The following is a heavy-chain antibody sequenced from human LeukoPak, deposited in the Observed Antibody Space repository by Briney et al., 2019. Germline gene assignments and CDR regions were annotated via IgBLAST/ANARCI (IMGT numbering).Heavy chain of an antibody. V-gene: IGHV4-4*07. CDR1: GGSISSYH. D-gene: IGHD2/OR15-2a*01. CDR3: ARDYRVIYGPEGFDP. J-gene: IGHJ5*02. CDR2: IYTSGST. Sequence: SETLSLTCAVSGGSISSYHWSWIRQPAGKGLEWIGRIYTSGSTNYNPSLKSRVTISVDKSKNQFSLKLNSVTAADTAVYYCARDYRVIYGPEGFDPWGQGTLVTVSS.